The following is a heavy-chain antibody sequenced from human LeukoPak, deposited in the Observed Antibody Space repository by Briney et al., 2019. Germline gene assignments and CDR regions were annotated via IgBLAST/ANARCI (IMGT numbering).Heavy chain of an antibody. J-gene: IGHJ4*02. Sequence: PGRSLRLSCAASGFTFSSYGMHWVRQAPGKGLEWVAVIWYDGSNKYYADSVKGRFTISRDNSKNTLYLQMNSLRAEDTAVYYCARERKGDSSGYYAYWGQGTLVTVSS. D-gene: IGHD3-22*01. CDR1: GFTFSSYG. V-gene: IGHV3-33*01. CDR3: ARERKGDSSGYYAY. CDR2: IWYDGSNK.